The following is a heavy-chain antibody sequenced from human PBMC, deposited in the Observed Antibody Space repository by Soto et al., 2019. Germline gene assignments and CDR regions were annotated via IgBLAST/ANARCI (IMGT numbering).Heavy chain of an antibody. Sequence: QVQLVESGGGLVQPGRSLRLSCAASGFTFSSYGMHWVRQAPGKGLEWVAVIWYDGGNTYYADSVKGRFTISRDNSKNNQDLQMNSLRAEDTAVYYCARGIHDYGCGDAFDIRGQGTMVTVPS. J-gene: IGHJ3*02. CDR3: ARGIHDYGCGDAFDI. D-gene: IGHD4-17*01. V-gene: IGHV3-33*08. CDR1: GFTFSSYG. CDR2: IWYDGGNT.